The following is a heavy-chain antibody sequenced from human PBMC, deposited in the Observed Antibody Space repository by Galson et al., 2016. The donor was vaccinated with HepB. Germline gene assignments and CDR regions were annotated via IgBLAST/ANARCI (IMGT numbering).Heavy chain of an antibody. V-gene: IGHV3-23*01. CDR2: ISGSADAS. CDR3: AKCATRGGTCYYM. D-gene: IGHD3-10*01. CDR1: GSTFPYFA. J-gene: IGHJ4*02. Sequence: SLRLSCAGSGSTFPYFALTWVRQAPGKGLDWVSSISGSADASYYADSVRGRFTISRDNSKNTLYLQMNSLTVEDTATYYCAKCATRGGTCYYMWGQGTLVTVSS.